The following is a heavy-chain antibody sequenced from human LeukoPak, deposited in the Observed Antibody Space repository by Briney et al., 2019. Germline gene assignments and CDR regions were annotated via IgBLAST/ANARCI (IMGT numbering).Heavy chain of an antibody. V-gene: IGHV1-69*04. D-gene: IGHD5-18*01. CDR2: IIPILGIA. CDR1: GGTFSSYA. CDR3: ARDGVDTAMVWDY. J-gene: IGHJ4*02. Sequence: GASVKVSCKASGGTFSSYAISWVRQAPGQGLEWMGRIIPILGIANYAQKFQGRVTITADKSTSTAHMELSSLRSEDTAVYYCARDGVDTAMVWDYWGQGTLVTVSS.